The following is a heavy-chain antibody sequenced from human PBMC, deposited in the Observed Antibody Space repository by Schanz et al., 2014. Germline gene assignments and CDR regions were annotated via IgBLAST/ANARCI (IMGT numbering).Heavy chain of an antibody. Sequence: QVQLVQSGAELRKPGTSVKVSCKTSGYTFSNDDINWLRQAPGQGLEWMGRIIPIHGIVNYAQRFQDRVRITADKSTSTAYMELSSLRSDDTAVYYCARGGGPEDVFDIWGQGTIXTVSS. J-gene: IGHJ3*02. CDR2: IIPIHGIV. CDR1: GYTFSNDD. D-gene: IGHD5-12*01. CDR3: ARGGGPEDVFDI. V-gene: IGHV1-69*09.